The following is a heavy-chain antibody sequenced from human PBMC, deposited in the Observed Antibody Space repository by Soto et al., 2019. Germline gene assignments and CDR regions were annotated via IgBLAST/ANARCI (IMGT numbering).Heavy chain of an antibody. D-gene: IGHD1-26*01. J-gene: IGHJ5*02. CDR3: AKDPESIVGDLYA. V-gene: IGHV3-30*18. CDR1: GFTFSSYG. CDR2: ISYDGSNK. Sequence: PGGSLRLSCAASGFTFSSYGMHWVRQAPGKGLEWVAVISYDGSNKYYADSVKGRFTISRDNSKNTLYLQMNSLRAEDTAVYYCAKDPESIVGDLYAWGQGTLVTVSS.